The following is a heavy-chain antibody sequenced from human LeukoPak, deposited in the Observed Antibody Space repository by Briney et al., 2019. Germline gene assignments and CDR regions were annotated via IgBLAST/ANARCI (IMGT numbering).Heavy chain of an antibody. CDR1: GYSFSTFD. CDR2: MNPNSGNT. D-gene: IGHD3-10*01. CDR3: ARGGILVQGVTILYGMDV. Sequence: ASVKVSCKTSGYSFSTFDINWVRRATGQGLEWMGWMNPNSGNTNYEQKFQGRLTMTRDTSISTAYMELSSLRSEDTAVYYCARGGILVQGVTILYGMDVWGQGTTVTVSS. J-gene: IGHJ6*02. V-gene: IGHV1-8*01.